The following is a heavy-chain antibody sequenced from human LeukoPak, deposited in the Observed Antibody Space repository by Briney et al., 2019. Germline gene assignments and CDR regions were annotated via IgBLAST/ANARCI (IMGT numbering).Heavy chain of an antibody. Sequence: SETLSLTCTVSGGSISSGGYYWSWIRQHPGKGLEWIGYIYYSGSTYYNPSLKSRVTISVDTSKNQFSPKLSSVTAADTAVYYCARHVGDGYTNFDYWGQGTLVTVSS. J-gene: IGHJ4*02. CDR2: IYYSGST. V-gene: IGHV4-31*03. CDR3: ARHVGDGYTNFDY. CDR1: GGSISSGGYY. D-gene: IGHD5-24*01.